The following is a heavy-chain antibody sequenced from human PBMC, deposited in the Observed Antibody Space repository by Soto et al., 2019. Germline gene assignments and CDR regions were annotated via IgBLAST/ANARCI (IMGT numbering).Heavy chain of an antibody. CDR3: AREGQEYYDFWSGYQYYFYYYMDV. CDR2: IKQDGSEK. Sequence: GGSLRLSCAASGFTFSRYWMSWVRQAPGKGLEWVANIKQDGSEKYYVDSVKGRFTISRDNAKNSLYLQMNSLRAEDTAVYYCAREGQEYYDFWSGYQYYFYYYMDVWGKGTTVTVSS. J-gene: IGHJ6*03. CDR1: GFTFSRYW. V-gene: IGHV3-7*01. D-gene: IGHD3-3*01.